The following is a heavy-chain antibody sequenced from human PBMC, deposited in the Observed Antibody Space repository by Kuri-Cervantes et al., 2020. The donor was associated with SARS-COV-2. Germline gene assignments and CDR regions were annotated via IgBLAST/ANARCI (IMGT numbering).Heavy chain of an antibody. D-gene: IGHD2-8*01. Sequence: SVNVSCQASGGTFSSYAISWVRPAPGQGLEWVGRIIPILGIANYAQKFQGRVTITADKSTSTAYMELSSLRSEDTAVYYCASDDCTNGVCWIDYWGQGTLVTVSS. CDR1: GGTFSSYA. V-gene: IGHV1-69*04. J-gene: IGHJ4*02. CDR3: ASDDCTNGVCWIDY. CDR2: IIPILGIA.